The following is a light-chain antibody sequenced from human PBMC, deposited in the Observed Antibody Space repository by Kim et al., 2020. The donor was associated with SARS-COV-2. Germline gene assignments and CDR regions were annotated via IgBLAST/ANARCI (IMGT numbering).Light chain of an antibody. J-gene: IGLJ1*01. CDR1: SSDVGSNNY. CDR2: DVS. Sequence: GEATATPCCGTSSDVGSNNYDPYYHQQPGKPPTLMIIDVSKRPSGCSHRFSASNPGNTASLTISGLQAADEADYYCSSYTRSRTYVFGTGTKVTVL. CDR3: SSYTRSRTYV. V-gene: IGLV2-14*04.